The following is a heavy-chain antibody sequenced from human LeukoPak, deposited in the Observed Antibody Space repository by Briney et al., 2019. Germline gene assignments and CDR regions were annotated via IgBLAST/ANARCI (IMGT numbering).Heavy chain of an antibody. Sequence: ASVKVSCKASGYTFTSYGISWVRQAPGQGLEWMGWISAYNGNTNYAQKLQGRVTMTTDTSTSTAYMELRSLRSDDTAVYYCARPRYYYDSRGYYPYYFDYWGQGTLVTVSS. V-gene: IGHV1-18*01. CDR2: ISAYNGNT. J-gene: IGHJ4*02. CDR1: GYTFTSYG. D-gene: IGHD3-22*01. CDR3: ARPRYYYDSRGYYPYYFDY.